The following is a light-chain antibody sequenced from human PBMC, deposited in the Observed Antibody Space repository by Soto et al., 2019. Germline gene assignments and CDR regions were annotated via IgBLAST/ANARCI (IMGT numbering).Light chain of an antibody. V-gene: IGLV1-40*01. Sequence: QSALTQPPSVSGAPGQRVTISCTGSSSNIGAGYDVHWYQQLPGTAPKLLIYANNNRPSGVPDRFSASKSGTSASLAITGLQAEDEADYYCQSYDSSLSSFVIFGGGTKLTVL. J-gene: IGLJ2*01. CDR2: ANN. CDR1: SSNIGAGYD. CDR3: QSYDSSLSSFVI.